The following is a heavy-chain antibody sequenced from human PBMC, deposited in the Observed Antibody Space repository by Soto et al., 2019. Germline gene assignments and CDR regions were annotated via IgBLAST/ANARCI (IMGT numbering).Heavy chain of an antibody. CDR3: AKDGGYAYYDSSGYYFGY. V-gene: IGHV3-23*04. CDR2: ISGSGGST. Sequence: EVQLVESGGGLVQPGGSLRLSCAASGFTFSSYAMSWVRQAPGKGLEWVSGISGSGGSTYYADSVKGRFTISRDNSKNTLYLQMNSLRAEDTAVYYCAKDGGYAYYDSSGYYFGYWGQGTLVTVSS. CDR1: GFTFSSYA. J-gene: IGHJ4*02. D-gene: IGHD3-22*01.